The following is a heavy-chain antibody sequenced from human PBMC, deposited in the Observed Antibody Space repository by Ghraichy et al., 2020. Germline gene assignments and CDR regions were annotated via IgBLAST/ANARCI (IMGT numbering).Heavy chain of an antibody. CDR3: ARAGRTGAAGTTYYAMDA. D-gene: IGHD6-13*01. CDR2: IWSDGSSP. Sequence: GGSLRLSCAASGFTFSNYGMHWVRQAPGKGLEWVAVIWSDGSSPYYADSVRGRFTISRDNSKNTVHVQMNSLRVDDTAVYYCARAGRTGAAGTTYYAMDAWGQGTTVTVYS. J-gene: IGHJ6*02. V-gene: IGHV3-33*01. CDR1: GFTFSNYG.